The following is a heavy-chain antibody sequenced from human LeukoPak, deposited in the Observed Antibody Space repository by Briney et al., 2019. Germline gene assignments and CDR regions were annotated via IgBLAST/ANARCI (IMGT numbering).Heavy chain of an antibody. Sequence: ASVKVSCKVSGYTLTGLSMHWVRQAPGKGLEWMGGFDPEDGETIYAQEFQGRVTMTEDTSTDTAYMELSSLRSEDTAVYYCATDDEPGSAFDYWGRGTLVTVSS. J-gene: IGHJ4*02. CDR1: GYTLTGLS. CDR3: ATDDEPGSAFDY. D-gene: IGHD1-14*01. CDR2: FDPEDGET. V-gene: IGHV1-24*01.